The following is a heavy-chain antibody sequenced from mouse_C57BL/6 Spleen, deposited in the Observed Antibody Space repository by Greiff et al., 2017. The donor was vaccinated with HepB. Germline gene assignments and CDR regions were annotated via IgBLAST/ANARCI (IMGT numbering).Heavy chain of an antibody. V-gene: IGHV1-53*01. D-gene: IGHD3-2*02. Sequence: QVHVKQPGTELVKPGASVKLSCKASGYTFTSYWMHWVKQRPGQGLEWIGNINPSNGGTNYNEKFKSKATLTVDKSSSTAYMQLSSLTSEDSAVYYCARGAAQAVLFAYWGQGTLVTVSA. CDR3: ARGAAQAVLFAY. CDR1: GYTFTSYW. CDR2: INPSNGGT. J-gene: IGHJ3*01.